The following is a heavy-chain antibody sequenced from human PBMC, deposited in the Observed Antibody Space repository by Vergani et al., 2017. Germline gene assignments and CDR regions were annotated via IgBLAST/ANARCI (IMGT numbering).Heavy chain of an antibody. V-gene: IGHV3-23*04. D-gene: IGHD5-18*01. CDR2: ISGSGGST. CDR1: GFTFSSYA. CDR3: ARVMGWPDTAMVEEGLDV. J-gene: IGHJ6*02. Sequence: EVQLVESGGGLVQPGGSLRLSCAASGFTFSSYAMSWVRQAPGKGLEWVSAISGSGGSTYYADSVKGRFTISRDNSKNSLYLQMNSLRAEDTAVYYCARVMGWPDTAMVEEGLDVWGQGTTVTVSS.